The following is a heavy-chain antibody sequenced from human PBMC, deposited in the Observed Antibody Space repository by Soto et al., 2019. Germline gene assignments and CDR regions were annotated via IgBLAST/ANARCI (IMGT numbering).Heavy chain of an antibody. CDR1: GFTFSSYA. CDR2: ISYDGSNK. D-gene: IGHD3-3*01. CDR3: ARDSSNYDFWSVIGY. Sequence: PGGSLRLSCAASGFTFSSYAMHWVRQAPGKGLEWVAVISYDGSNKYYADSVKGRFTISRDNSKNTLYLQMNSLRAEDTAVYYCARDSSNYDFWSVIGYWGQGTLVTVSS. J-gene: IGHJ4*02. V-gene: IGHV3-30-3*01.